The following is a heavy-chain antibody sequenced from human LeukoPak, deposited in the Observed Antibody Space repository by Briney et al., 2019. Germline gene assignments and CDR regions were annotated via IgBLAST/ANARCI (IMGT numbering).Heavy chain of an antibody. CDR3: ARGRLYYVSSGYSNHSDY. J-gene: IGHJ4*02. Sequence: GGSLRLSCAASGFTFSSYGIHWVRQAPGKGLEWVAVIWYDGSNKYYADSVKGRFTISRDNSKNTLYLQMNSLRAEDTAVYYCARGRLYYVSSGYSNHSDYWGQGTLVTVSS. CDR2: IWYDGSNK. CDR1: GFTFSSYG. V-gene: IGHV3-33*01. D-gene: IGHD3-22*01.